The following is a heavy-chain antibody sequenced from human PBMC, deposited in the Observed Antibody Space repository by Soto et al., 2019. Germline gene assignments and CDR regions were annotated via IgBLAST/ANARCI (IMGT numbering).Heavy chain of an antibody. D-gene: IGHD3-10*01. J-gene: IGHJ6*02. V-gene: IGHV3-23*01. Sequence: GGSLRLSCAASGFTFISYAMSWVRQAPGKGLEWVSAISGSGGSTYYADSVKGRFTISRDNSKNTLYLQMNSLRAEDTAVYYCAKDFELWFGERDYYYYGMDVWGQGTTVTVSS. CDR3: AKDFELWFGERDYYYYGMDV. CDR2: ISGSGGST. CDR1: GFTFISYA.